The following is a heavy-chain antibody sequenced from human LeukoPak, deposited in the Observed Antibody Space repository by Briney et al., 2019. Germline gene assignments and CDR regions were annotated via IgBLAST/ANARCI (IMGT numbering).Heavy chain of an antibody. J-gene: IGHJ5*02. V-gene: IGHV1-69*05. CDR1: GLTITCSA. CDR3: ASRAGDEYSSPDWFDP. Sequence: SMKPSCNASGLTITCSAISWVRQAPGQGIAWIGGIIPIFGTANYAQKLQGRRTITTDESTSPAYMELSSLRSEDTAVYYCASRAGDEYSSPDWFDPWGPGNLVTVSS. CDR2: IIPIFGTA. D-gene: IGHD6-6*01.